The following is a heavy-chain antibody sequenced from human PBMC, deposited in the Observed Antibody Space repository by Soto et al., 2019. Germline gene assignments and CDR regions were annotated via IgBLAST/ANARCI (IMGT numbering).Heavy chain of an antibody. CDR1: GFTFSSYA. V-gene: IGHV3-23*01. CDR2: ISGSGGST. CDR3: AKDQLGIAAAGGYYYYMDV. D-gene: IGHD6-13*01. J-gene: IGHJ6*03. Sequence: PWGSLRLSCAASGFTFSSYAMSWVRQAPGKGLEWVSAISGSGGSTYYADSVKGRFTISRDNSKNTLYLQMNSLRAEDTAVYYCAKDQLGIAAAGGYYYYMDVWGKGTTVTVSS.